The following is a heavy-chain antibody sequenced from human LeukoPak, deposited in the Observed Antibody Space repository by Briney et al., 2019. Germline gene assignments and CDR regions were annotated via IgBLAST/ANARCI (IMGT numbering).Heavy chain of an antibody. CDR3: AKDYGGNPYYFDY. CDR2: ISGSGGST. V-gene: IGHV3-23*01. J-gene: IGHJ4*02. D-gene: IGHD4-23*01. Sequence: GGSLRLSCAASGFTFSSYAMIWVRQAPGKGLEWVSAISGSGGSTYYADSVKGRFTISRDNSKNTLYLQMNSLRAEDTAVYYCAKDYGGNPYYFDYWGQGTLVTVSS. CDR1: GFTFSSYA.